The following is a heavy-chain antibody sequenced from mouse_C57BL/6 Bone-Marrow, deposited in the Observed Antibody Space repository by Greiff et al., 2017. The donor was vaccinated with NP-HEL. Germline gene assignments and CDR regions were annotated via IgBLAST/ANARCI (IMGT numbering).Heavy chain of an antibody. J-gene: IGHJ3*01. CDR2: INPGSGGT. V-gene: IGHV1-54*01. Sequence: QVQLQQSGAELVRPGTSVKVSCKASGYAFTNYLIEWVKQRPGQGLEWIGVINPGSGGTNYNEKFKGKATLTADKSSSTAYMQLSSLTSEDSAVYFCAREGGSSPWFAYWGQGTLVTVSA. D-gene: IGHD1-1*01. CDR3: AREGGSSPWFAY. CDR1: GYAFTNYL.